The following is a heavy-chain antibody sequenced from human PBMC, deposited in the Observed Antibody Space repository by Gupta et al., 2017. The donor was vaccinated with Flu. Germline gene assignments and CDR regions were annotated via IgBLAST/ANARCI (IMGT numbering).Heavy chain of an antibody. Sequence: QLVESVGGLVKPGGSLSHPCAASRSTFSNAWMSRVRQPHGKGLEWVGRIRSETVGGTTDCAAPVKGRFTISRDDSKNTLQLQMNSLKAEDTAVYYCTAHDRAYYGPDYWGQGTLVTVSS. CDR1: RSTFSNAW. CDR3: TAHDRAYYGPDY. CDR2: IRSETVGGTT. V-gene: IGHV3-15*01. D-gene: IGHD2-21*01. J-gene: IGHJ4*02.